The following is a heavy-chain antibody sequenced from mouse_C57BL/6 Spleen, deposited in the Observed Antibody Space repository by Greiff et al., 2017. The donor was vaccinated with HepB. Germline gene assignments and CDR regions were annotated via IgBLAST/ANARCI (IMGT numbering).Heavy chain of an antibody. V-gene: IGHV5-17*01. CDR1: GFTFSDYG. J-gene: IGHJ3*01. CDR2: ISSGSSTI. D-gene: IGHD2-3*01. CDR3: ARGDDGYYPRFAY. Sequence: EVKLVESGGGLVKPGGSLKLSCAASGFTFSDYGMHWVRQAPEKGLEWVAYISSGSSTIYYADTVKGRFTISRDNAKHTLFLQMTSLRSEDTAMYYCARGDDGYYPRFAYWGQGTLVTVSA.